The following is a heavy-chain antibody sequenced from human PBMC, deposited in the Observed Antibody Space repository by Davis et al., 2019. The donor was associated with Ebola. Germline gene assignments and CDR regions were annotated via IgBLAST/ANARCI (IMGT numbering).Heavy chain of an antibody. V-gene: IGHV1-18*04. CDR1: GYTFTSYG. CDR2: ISAYNGNT. CDR3: ARRDFDWLLLYYYGMDV. D-gene: IGHD3-9*01. J-gene: IGHJ6*02. Sequence: ASVKVSCKASGYTFTSYGISWVRQAPGQGLEWMGWISAYNGNTNYAQKLQGRVTMTTDTSTSTAYMELRSLRSDDTAVYYCARRDFDWLLLYYYGMDVWGQGTTVTVSS.